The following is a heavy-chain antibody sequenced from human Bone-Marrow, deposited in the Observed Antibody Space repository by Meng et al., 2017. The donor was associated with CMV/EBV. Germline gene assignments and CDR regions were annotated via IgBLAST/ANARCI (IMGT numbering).Heavy chain of an antibody. Sequence: GESLKISCAASGFTFSIYSMNWVRQAPGKGLEWVSSISNSRNYIYYAASVKGRFTISRDNAKNSLYLQMNSLRAEDTAVYYCARAQIVGATTLFDYWGQGTLVTVSS. CDR2: ISNSRNYI. D-gene: IGHD1-26*01. CDR1: GFTFSIYS. CDR3: ARAQIVGATTLFDY. V-gene: IGHV3-21*01. J-gene: IGHJ4*02.